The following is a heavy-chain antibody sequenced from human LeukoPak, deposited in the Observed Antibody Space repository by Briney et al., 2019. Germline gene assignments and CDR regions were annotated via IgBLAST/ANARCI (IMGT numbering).Heavy chain of an antibody. Sequence: SETLSLTCTVSGGSISSYHWSWIRQPPGKGLEWIGYIHHSGTTNYSPSLKSRVTISVDTPKNRFSLRLSSLTAADTAVYFCAGSGWSFDAFDFWGQGTMVTVSS. V-gene: IGHV4-59*08. CDR3: AGSGWSFDAFDF. CDR2: IHHSGTT. J-gene: IGHJ3*01. CDR1: GGSISSYH. D-gene: IGHD6-19*01.